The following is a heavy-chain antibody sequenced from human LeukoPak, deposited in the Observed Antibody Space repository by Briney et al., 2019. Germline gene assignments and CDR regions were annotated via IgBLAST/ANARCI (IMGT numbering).Heavy chain of an antibody. CDR2: IYYTGNT. CDR3: ANLKSASPNDY. Sequence: SETLSLTCTVSGDSISPYYWSWIRQPPGKGLEWIGYIYYTGNTNYNPSLKSRVTISVDTSTNQFSLKLSSVTAADTAVYYCANLKSASPNDYWGQGTLVTVSS. J-gene: IGHJ4*02. V-gene: IGHV4-59*08. CDR1: GDSISPYY.